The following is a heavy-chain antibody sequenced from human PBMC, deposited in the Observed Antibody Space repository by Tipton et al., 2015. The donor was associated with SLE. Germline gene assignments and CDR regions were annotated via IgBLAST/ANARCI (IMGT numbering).Heavy chain of an antibody. CDR2: MDHSGNT. CDR3: AGRLYYYYGMDV. V-gene: IGHV4-34*01. Sequence: TLSLTCSVYGGSFSEYYWSWIRQPPGKGLEGIGEMDHSGNTDYNPSHKSRVTISRDTSKNLLSLNLTSVTAADTAVYYCAGRLYYYYGMDVWGQGTTVTVSS. J-gene: IGHJ6*02. CDR1: GGSFSEYY.